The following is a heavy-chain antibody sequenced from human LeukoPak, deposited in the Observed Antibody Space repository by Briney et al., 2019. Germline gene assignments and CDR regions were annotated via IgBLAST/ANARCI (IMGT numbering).Heavy chain of an antibody. CDR3: ARDLGTVSDY. CDR2: INPNSGGT. CDR1: GYTFTGYY. J-gene: IGHJ4*02. V-gene: IGHV1-2*06. Sequence: GDSGKLSCKASGYTFTGYYMHWVRQAPGPGVEWMGRINPNSGGTNYAPKFQGRVNMPRDKSISTAYMELSRLRSDDTAVYYWARDLGTVSDYWGQGTLVPGSS. D-gene: IGHD4-11*01.